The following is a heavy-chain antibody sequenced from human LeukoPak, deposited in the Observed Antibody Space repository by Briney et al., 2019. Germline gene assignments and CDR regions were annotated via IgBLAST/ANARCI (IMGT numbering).Heavy chain of an antibody. CDR1: GYTLTELS. D-gene: IGHD5-12*01. V-gene: IGHV1-24*01. CDR2: FDPEDGET. CDR3: AREPSFEQRLRLRSQGPLFDY. J-gene: IGHJ4*02. Sequence: ASVKVSCKVSGYTLTELSMHWVRQAPGKGLEWMGGFDPEDGETIYAQKFQGRVTMTEDTSTDTAYMELSSLRSEDTAVYYCAREPSFEQRLRLRSQGPLFDYWGQGTLVTVSS.